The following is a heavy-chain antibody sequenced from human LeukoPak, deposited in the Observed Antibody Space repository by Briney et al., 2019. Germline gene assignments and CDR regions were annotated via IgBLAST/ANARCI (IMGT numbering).Heavy chain of an antibody. Sequence: GRSLRLSCAASGFTFDDYAMHWVRQAPGKGLEWVSGISWNSGSIGYADSVKGRFTISRDNAKNSLYLQMNSPRAEDMALYYCAKDRYGGNSGLLDYWGQGTLVTVSS. J-gene: IGHJ4*02. D-gene: IGHD4-23*01. CDR3: AKDRYGGNSGLLDY. CDR2: ISWNSGSI. V-gene: IGHV3-9*03. CDR1: GFTFDDYA.